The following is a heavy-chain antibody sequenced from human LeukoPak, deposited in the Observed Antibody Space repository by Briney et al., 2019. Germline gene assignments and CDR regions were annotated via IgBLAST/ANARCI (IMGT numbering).Heavy chain of an antibody. V-gene: IGHV3-7*03. D-gene: IGHD2-2*01. CDR2: IRQDGSER. J-gene: IGHJ4*02. Sequence: PGRSLRLSCATSGFTFSSYGMHWVRQAPGKGLEWVATIRQDGSERHSVDFVEGRFTISRDNAQNSLFLQMISLRVEDTAIYYCAGGCGRASCPYFFDYWGQGALVTVSS. CDR1: GFTFSSYG. CDR3: AGGCGRASCPYFFDY.